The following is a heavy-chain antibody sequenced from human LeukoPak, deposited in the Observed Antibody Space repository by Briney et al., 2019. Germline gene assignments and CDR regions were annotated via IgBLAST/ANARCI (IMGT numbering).Heavy chain of an antibody. D-gene: IGHD3-10*01. Sequence: ASVKVSCKASGYTFTSYDINWVRQDTGQGLEWVGWMNPNSGNTGYAQKFQGRVTMTRNTSISTAYMELSSLRSEGTAVYYCARGTKIRGVIRGNLFDPWGQGTLVTVSS. J-gene: IGHJ5*02. V-gene: IGHV1-8*01. CDR2: MNPNSGNT. CDR3: ARGTKIRGVIRGNLFDP. CDR1: GYTFTSYD.